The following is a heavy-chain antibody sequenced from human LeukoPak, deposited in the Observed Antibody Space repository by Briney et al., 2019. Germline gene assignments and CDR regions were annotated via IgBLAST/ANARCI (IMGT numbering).Heavy chain of an antibody. J-gene: IGHJ3*02. D-gene: IGHD3-22*01. CDR3: AKDHGIVVVNGAFDI. CDR1: GFTFSSYG. Sequence: GGSLRLSCAASGFTFSSYGMHWVRQAPGKGLEWVAFIRYDGSNKYYADSVKGRFTISRDNSKNTLYLQMNSLRAEDTAVYYCAKDHGIVVVNGAFDIWGQGTMVTVSS. V-gene: IGHV3-30*02. CDR2: IRYDGSNK.